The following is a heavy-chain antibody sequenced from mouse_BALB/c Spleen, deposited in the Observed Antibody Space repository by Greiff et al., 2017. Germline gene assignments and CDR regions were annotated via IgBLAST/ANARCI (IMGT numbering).Heavy chain of an antibody. V-gene: IGHV1-54*03. D-gene: IGHD5-1-1*01. CDR1: GYAFTNYL. CDR2: INPGSGGT. J-gene: IGHJ4*01. CDR3: ARSYLRGAMDY. Sequence: VQLVESGAELVRPGTSVKVSCKASGYAFTNYLIEWVKQRPGQGLEWIGVINPGSGGTNYNEKFKGKATLTADKSSSTAYMQLSSLTSDDSAVYFCARSYLRGAMDYWGQGTSVTVSS.